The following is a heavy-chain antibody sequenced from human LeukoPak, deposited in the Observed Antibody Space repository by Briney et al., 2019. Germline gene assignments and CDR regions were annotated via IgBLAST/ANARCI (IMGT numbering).Heavy chain of an antibody. J-gene: IGHJ4*02. CDR2: IWPGDSDT. V-gene: IGHV5-51*01. CDR3: ARSAAMVKPFDY. D-gene: IGHD5-18*01. CDR1: GYNFNNYW. Sequence: GESLKISCKGSGYNFNNYWIGWVRQMPGKGLEWMGIIWPGDSDTRYSPSFQGQVTISADKSISTAYLQWSSLKASDTAMYYCARSAAMVKPFDYWGQGTLVTVSS.